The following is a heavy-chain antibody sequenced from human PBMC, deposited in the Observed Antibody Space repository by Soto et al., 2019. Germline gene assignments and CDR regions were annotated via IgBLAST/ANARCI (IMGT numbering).Heavy chain of an antibody. Sequence: EEQLVESGGGLVQPGGSLRLSCVASGFILSGYDMHWVRQATGEGLEWVSAIGTAGDPYYSGSVKGRFTISRGNAENSVYPQMHSLRAGDTAVYYCARAGYDSSGYYFYAMDVWGPGTTVTVSS. V-gene: IGHV3-13*05. D-gene: IGHD3-22*01. CDR2: IGTAGDP. CDR1: GFILSGYD. J-gene: IGHJ6*02. CDR3: ARAGYDSSGYYFYAMDV.